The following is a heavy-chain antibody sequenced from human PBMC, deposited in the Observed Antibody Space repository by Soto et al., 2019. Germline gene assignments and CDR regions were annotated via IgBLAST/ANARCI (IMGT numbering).Heavy chain of an antibody. Sequence: QVQLVESGGGVVQPGRSLRLSCAASGLTFSRYAMHWVRQAPGKGLEWVAVIIYDGSHKHYADSVQGRFTISRDNSKNTLYLQVSSLSAEDTAGYYCEAELGKKGCGGRDYGGEGSLVTVSS. J-gene: IGHJ4*02. V-gene: IGHV3-30*04. CDR1: GLTFSRYA. CDR3: EAELGKKGCGGRDY. CDR2: IIYDGSHK. D-gene: IGHD1-26*01.